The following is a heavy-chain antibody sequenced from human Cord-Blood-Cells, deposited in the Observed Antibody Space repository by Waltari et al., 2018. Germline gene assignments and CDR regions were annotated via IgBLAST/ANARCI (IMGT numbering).Heavy chain of an antibody. CDR1: GGTFSSYA. V-gene: IGHV1-69*01. CDR3: ARVAACSSTSCFDY. J-gene: IGHJ4*02. Sequence: QVQLVQSGAEVKKPGSSVKVSCKASGGTFSSYAISWVRQAPGQGLEWMGGIIPIFGTANYAQKFQGRVTITADESTNTAYMELSSLRSEDTAVYYCARVAACSSTSCFDYWGQGTLVTVSS. D-gene: IGHD2-2*01. CDR2: IIPIFGTA.